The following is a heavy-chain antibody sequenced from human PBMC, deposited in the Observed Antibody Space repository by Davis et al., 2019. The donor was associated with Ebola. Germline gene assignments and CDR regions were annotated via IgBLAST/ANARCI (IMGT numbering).Heavy chain of an antibody. CDR3: ATRGSSREFDY. CDR1: GFTFSGSA. V-gene: IGHV3-23*01. Sequence: PGGSLRLSCAASGFTFSGSAMHWVRQTPGKGLEWVSAITGSGSLTGYADSVKGRFTISRDNSKNTLNMQMNSLRVEDTAVYYCATRGSSREFDYWGQGTLVSVS. D-gene: IGHD6-13*01. J-gene: IGHJ4*02. CDR2: ITGSGSLT.